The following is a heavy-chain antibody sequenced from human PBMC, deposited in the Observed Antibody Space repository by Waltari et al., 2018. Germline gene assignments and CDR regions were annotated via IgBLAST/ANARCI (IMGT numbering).Heavy chain of an antibody. Sequence: QVQLVASGGGVVQPGRSLRLSCAASGFTFSSYAMHWVRQAPGKGMGWVAVISYDGSDKYYAVSVKGRFTISRDHAKNSLYLQMNCLRAEDTAVYYCARDPIGTDAFDIWGQGTMVTVSS. CDR3: ARDPIGTDAFDI. J-gene: IGHJ3*02. CDR1: GFTFSSYA. V-gene: IGHV3-30*04. D-gene: IGHD3-22*01. CDR2: ISYDGSDK.